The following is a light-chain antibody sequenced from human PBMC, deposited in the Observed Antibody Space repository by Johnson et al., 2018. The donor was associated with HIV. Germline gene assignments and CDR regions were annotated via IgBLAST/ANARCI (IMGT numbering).Light chain of an antibody. CDR3: GTWDTSLSSYV. Sequence: QSLLTQPPSVSAAPGQKVTISCSGSSSNIGDNYVSWYQQLPGTAPKLLIYDNNNRPSGIPDRFSGSKSGTSATLGITGLPTGDEADYYRGTWDTSLSSYVFGTGTKVTVL. CDR1: SSNIGDNY. V-gene: IGLV1-51*01. J-gene: IGLJ1*01. CDR2: DNN.